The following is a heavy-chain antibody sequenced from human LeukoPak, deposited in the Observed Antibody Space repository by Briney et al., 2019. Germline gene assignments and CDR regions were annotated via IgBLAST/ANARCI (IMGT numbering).Heavy chain of an antibody. J-gene: IGHJ4*02. Sequence: ASVKVSCKASGYTFTGYYMHWVRQAPGQGLEWMGWISAYNGNTNYAQKLQGRVTMTTDTSTSTAYMELRSLRSDDTAVYYCARGDDEYSSSHGDYWGQGTLVTVSS. CDR1: GYTFTGYY. CDR3: ARGDDEYSSSHGDY. V-gene: IGHV1-18*04. D-gene: IGHD6-6*01. CDR2: ISAYNGNT.